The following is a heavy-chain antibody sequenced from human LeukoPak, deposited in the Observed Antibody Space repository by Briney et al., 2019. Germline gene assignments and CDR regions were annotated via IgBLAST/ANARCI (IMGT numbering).Heavy chain of an antibody. Sequence: GGSLRLSCTASGFTFGDFLMSWLRQAPGQGLEYIGFIRSKAYGGTTDYAASVRGRFIISSDNSKSIAYLQMNSLKTEDTAVYYCSREIYGSGDYWGRGTLVTVSS. CDR1: GFTFGDFL. CDR3: SREIYGSGDY. D-gene: IGHD3-10*01. V-gene: IGHV3-49*03. CDR2: IRSKAYGGTT. J-gene: IGHJ4*02.